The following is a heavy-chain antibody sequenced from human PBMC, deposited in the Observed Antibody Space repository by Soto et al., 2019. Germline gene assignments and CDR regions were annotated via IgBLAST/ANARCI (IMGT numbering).Heavy chain of an antibody. V-gene: IGHV4-34*01. CDR2: INHSGST. D-gene: IGHD6-13*01. J-gene: IGHJ4*02. CDR1: GGSFSGYY. CDR3: ARGESSSWSDY. Sequence: PSETLSLTCAVYGGSFSGYYWSWIRQPPGKGLEWIGEINHSGSTNYNPSLKSRVTISVDTSKNQFSLKLSSVTAADTAVYYCARGESSSWSDYWGQGTRVTVSS.